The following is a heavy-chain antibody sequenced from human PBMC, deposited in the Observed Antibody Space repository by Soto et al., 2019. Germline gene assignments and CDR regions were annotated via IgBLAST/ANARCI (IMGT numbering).Heavy chain of an antibody. Sequence: SETLSLTCAVYGGSFSSYYWGWIRQPPGKGLEWIGSIYYSGSTYYNPSLKSRVTISVDTSKNQFSLKLSSVTAADTAVYYCARLLNGLYYYDSSGYFDYWGQGTLVTVSS. D-gene: IGHD3-22*01. CDR3: ARLLNGLYYYDSSGYFDY. CDR2: IYYSGST. V-gene: IGHV4-39*01. J-gene: IGHJ4*02. CDR1: GGSFSSYY.